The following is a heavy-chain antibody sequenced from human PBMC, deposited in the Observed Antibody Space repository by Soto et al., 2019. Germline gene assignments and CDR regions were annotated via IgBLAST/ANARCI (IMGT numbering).Heavy chain of an antibody. Sequence: EVQLAESGGDLVQPGGSLRLSCVGCGFTFSYYEMNWVRQAPGKRLERVAFISHTDRLTHYPDSVKGRFTISRDNAKNSLYLQMTSLRVEDTGVYYCARDTGRASADLWGQGTLVSVSS. D-gene: IGHD6-13*01. CDR2: ISHTDRLT. J-gene: IGHJ5*02. CDR1: GFTFSYYE. V-gene: IGHV3-48*03. CDR3: ARDTGRASADL.